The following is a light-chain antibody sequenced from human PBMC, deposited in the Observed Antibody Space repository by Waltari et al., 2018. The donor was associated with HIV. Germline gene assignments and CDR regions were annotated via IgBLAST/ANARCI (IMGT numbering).Light chain of an antibody. CDR1: TFEDKY. CDR2: QDN. CDR3: QAWGTSTVV. Sequence: SYALPHPPSASASPGQQASIICSADTFEDKYTCWYQQKPGQTPVLVTFQDNRRPSWIPGRFSASSTGNTATLTISGTQAVDEDDYYCQAWGTSTVVFGGGTKLTVL. V-gene: IGLV3-1*01. J-gene: IGLJ2*01.